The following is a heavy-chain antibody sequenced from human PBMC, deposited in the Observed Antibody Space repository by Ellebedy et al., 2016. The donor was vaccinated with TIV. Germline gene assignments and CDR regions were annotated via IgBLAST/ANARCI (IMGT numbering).Heavy chain of an antibody. V-gene: IGHV4-30-2*01. D-gene: IGHD1-7*01. CDR2: IYHSGST. CDR3: ARVNGITGTTFDP. Sequence: SETLSLTXAVSGGSISSGGYSWSWIRQPPGKGLEWIGYIYHSGSTNYNPSLKSRVTISVDRSKNQFSLKLSSVTAADTAVYYCARVNGITGTTFDPWGQGTLVTVSS. J-gene: IGHJ5*02. CDR1: GGSISSGGYS.